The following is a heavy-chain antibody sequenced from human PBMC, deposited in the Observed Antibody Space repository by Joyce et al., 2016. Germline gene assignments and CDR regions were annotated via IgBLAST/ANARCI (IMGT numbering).Heavy chain of an antibody. V-gene: IGHV3-23*01. Sequence: EVQLLESGGGLVQPGGSLRLSCAASGFTFSSYAMSWVRQVPGKGLKWVSTISASGGGTYYADSVKGRFTISRDNSGDSLYLHMNSLRAEDTAVYYCATWAPTNYDFWSGYSYYFDNWGQGTLVTVSS. D-gene: IGHD3-3*01. J-gene: IGHJ4*02. CDR3: ATWAPTNYDFWSGYSYYFDN. CDR2: ISASGGGT. CDR1: GFTFSSYA.